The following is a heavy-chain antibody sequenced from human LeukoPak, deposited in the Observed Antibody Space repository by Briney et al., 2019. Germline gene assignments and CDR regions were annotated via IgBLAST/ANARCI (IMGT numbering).Heavy chain of an antibody. CDR3: ARDILERRRGYYYYGMDV. J-gene: IGHJ6*02. CDR1: GYTFTSYG. D-gene: IGHD1-1*01. Sequence: ASVKVSCKASGYTFTSYGISWVRQAPGQGLEWMGGIIPIFGTANYAQKFQGRVTITADESTSTAYMELSSLRSEDTAVYYCARDILERRRGYYYYGMDVWGQGTTVTVSS. CDR2: IIPIFGTA. V-gene: IGHV1-69*13.